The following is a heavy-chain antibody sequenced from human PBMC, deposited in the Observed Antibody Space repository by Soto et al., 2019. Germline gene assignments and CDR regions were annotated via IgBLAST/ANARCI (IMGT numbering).Heavy chain of an antibody. CDR3: AGDSSSSRFFY. CDR1: GASIRTYY. J-gene: IGHJ4*02. CDR2: IFYSGIT. V-gene: IGHV4-59*08. Sequence: TSETLSLTCTFSGASIRTYYWSWLRQPPGKGLEWIGYIFYSGITNYNPSLKGRVTMSVDTSKNQFSLNLSSVSAADTAVYYCAGDSSSSRFFYWGQGTLVTVSS. D-gene: IGHD6-6*01.